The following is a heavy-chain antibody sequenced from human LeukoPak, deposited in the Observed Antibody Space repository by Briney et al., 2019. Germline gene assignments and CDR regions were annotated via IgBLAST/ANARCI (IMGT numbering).Heavy chain of an antibody. Sequence: GGSLRLSCAASGFTFSSYSMNWVRQAPGKGLEWVSSISSSSSYIYYADSVKGRFTISRDNAKNSLYLQMNSLRAEDTAVYYCARRTGSTVVTPGDAFDIWGQGTMVTVSS. CDR1: GFTFSSYS. J-gene: IGHJ3*02. CDR3: ARRTGSTVVTPGDAFDI. CDR2: ISSSSSYI. D-gene: IGHD4-23*01. V-gene: IGHV3-21*01.